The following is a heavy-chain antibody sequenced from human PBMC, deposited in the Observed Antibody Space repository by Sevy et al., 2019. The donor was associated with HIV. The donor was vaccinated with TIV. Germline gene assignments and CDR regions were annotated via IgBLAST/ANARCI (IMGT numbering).Heavy chain of an antibody. J-gene: IGHJ4*02. CDR2: MSSNVNNK. CDR3: ARHWALDY. D-gene: IGHD3-16*01. V-gene: IGHV3-30-3*01. Sequence: GGSLRLSCAASGFAFSTFPFHWVRQAPGKGLDYVAFMSSNVNNKYYVDSVKGRFTISRDSSKNLVYLQMNSLQPEDTAEYYCARHWALDYWGQGTLVTVSS. CDR1: GFAFSTFP.